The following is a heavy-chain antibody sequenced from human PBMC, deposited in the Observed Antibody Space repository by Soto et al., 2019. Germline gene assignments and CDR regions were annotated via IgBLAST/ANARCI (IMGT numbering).Heavy chain of an antibody. CDR3: AMDSREWLEEYFQH. CDR1: GFTFGDYG. J-gene: IGHJ1*01. D-gene: IGHD6-13*01. CDR2: ISYEGSSR. V-gene: IGHV3-30*03. Sequence: QVQLVESGGGVVQPGRSLILSCVGSGFTFGDYGMQWVRQAPGKGLEWGAVISYEGSSRHYADSVKGRFTISRDNTKNTLYLQMDSLRPEDTAVYYCAMDSREWLEEYFQHWGQGTPVTVSS.